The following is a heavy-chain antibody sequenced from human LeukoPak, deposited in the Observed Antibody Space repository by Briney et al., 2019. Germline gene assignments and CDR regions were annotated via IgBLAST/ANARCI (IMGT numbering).Heavy chain of an antibody. Sequence: SETLSLTCAVYGGSFSGYYWSWIRQPPGKGLEWIGEINHSGSTNYNPSLKSRVTISVDTSKNQFSLKLSSVTAADTAVYYCARDPRYCTNGVCYSNWYFDLWGRGTLVTVSS. CDR2: INHSGST. CDR3: ARDPRYCTNGVCYSNWYFDL. J-gene: IGHJ2*01. V-gene: IGHV4-34*01. CDR1: GGSFSGYY. D-gene: IGHD2-8*01.